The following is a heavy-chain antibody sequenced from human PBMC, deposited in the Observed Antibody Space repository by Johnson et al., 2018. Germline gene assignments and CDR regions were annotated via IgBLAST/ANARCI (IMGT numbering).Heavy chain of an antibody. D-gene: IGHD3-3*01. CDR2: SRRAGPI. J-gene: IGHJ1*01. Sequence: VQLLETGGALVEPGGSLRLSCAASGFTLSDYYLSWIRQAPGKGLDWVSYSRRAGPIYYGDSVRGRFTISRDNAKNSLYLQMNNLIAEDTAVYFCAAWSGDSRDLEHWGQGTLVTVSS. CDR1: GFTLSDYY. V-gene: IGHV3-11*01. CDR3: AAWSGDSRDLEH.